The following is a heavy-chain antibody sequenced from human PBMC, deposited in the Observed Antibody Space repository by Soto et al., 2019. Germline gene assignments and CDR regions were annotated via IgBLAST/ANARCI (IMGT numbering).Heavy chain of an antibody. CDR2: IIPILGIA. CDR1: GGTFLSYT. Sequence: ASVKVSCKASGGTFLSYTISWVRQAPGQGLEWMGRIIPILGIANYAQKFQGRVTITADKSTSTAYMELSSLRSEDTAVYYCAREAGVADYYGMDVWGQGTTVTVSS. D-gene: IGHD2-8*01. CDR3: AREAGVADYYGMDV. J-gene: IGHJ6*02. V-gene: IGHV1-69*04.